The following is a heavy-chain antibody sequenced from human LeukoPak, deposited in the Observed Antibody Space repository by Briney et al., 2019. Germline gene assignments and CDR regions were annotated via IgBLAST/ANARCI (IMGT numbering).Heavy chain of an antibody. Sequence: SETLSLTCTVSGGSISSYYWSWIRQPAGKGLEWIGRIYTSESTKYNPSLKSRVTISIDTSKNQFSLKLNSVTAADTAVYYCARDRGYSYAFDYWGQGTLVTVSS. CDR3: ARDRGYSYAFDY. J-gene: IGHJ4*02. D-gene: IGHD5-18*01. CDR1: GGSISSYY. V-gene: IGHV4-4*07. CDR2: IYTSEST.